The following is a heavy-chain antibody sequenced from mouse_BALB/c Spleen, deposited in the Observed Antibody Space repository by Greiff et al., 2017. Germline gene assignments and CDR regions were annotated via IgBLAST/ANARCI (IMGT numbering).Heavy chain of an antibody. CDR2: ISSGGST. Sequence: EVQGVESGGGLVKPGGSLKLSCAASGFTFSSYAMSWVRQTPEKRLEWVASISSGGSTYYPDSVKGRFTISRDNARNILYLQMSSLRSEDTAMYYCAISYAMDYWGQGTSVTVSS. CDR3: AISYAMDY. J-gene: IGHJ4*01. V-gene: IGHV5-6-5*01. CDR1: GFTFSSYA.